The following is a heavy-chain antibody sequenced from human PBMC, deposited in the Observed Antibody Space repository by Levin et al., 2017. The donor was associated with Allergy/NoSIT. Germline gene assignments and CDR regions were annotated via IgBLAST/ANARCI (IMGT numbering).Heavy chain of an antibody. V-gene: IGHV4-61*01. D-gene: IGHD5-24*01. Sequence: PSETLSLTCTVSGGSVSSGSYYWSWIRQPPGKGLEWIGYIYYSGSTNYNPSLKSRVTISVDTSKNQFSLKLSSVTAADTAVYYCARVRWLQWDGAFDIWGQGTMVTVSS. CDR2: IYYSGST. CDR1: GGSVSSGSYY. J-gene: IGHJ3*02. CDR3: ARVRWLQWDGAFDI.